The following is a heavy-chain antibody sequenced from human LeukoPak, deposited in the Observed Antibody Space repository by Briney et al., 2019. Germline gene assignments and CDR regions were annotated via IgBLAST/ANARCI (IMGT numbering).Heavy chain of an antibody. D-gene: IGHD2-2*03. J-gene: IGHJ4*02. Sequence: GGSLRLSCAASGFTFSGYAMSWVRQAPGKGLEWASGISGSGGGTHYADSVKGRFTISRDNSKNTLDLQMNSLRAEDTAVYDIAKGWIDYLDYWGQGPLFTVPS. V-gene: IGHV3-23*01. CDR3: AKGWIDYLDY. CDR2: ISGSGGGT. CDR1: GFTFSGYA.